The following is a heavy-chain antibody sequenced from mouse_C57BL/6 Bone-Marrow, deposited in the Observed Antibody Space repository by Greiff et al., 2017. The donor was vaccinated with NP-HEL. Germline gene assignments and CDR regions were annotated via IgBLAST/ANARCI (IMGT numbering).Heavy chain of an antibody. CDR2: ISDGGSYT. J-gene: IGHJ2*01. D-gene: IGHD1-1*01. CDR3: ARDPYYDDSRGFDY. V-gene: IGHV5-4*01. CDR1: GFTFSSYA. Sequence: DVHLVESGGGLVKPGGSLKLSCAASGFTFSSYAMSWVRQTPEKRLEWVATISDGGSYTYYPDNVKGRFTISRDNAKNNLYLQMSHLKSEDTAMYYCARDPYYDDSRGFDYWGQGTTLTVSS.